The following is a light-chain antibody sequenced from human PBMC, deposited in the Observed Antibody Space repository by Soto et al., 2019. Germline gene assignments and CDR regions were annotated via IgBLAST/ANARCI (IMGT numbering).Light chain of an antibody. CDR3: QQYYSYPV. V-gene: IGKV1-8*01. CDR1: QGISSY. CDR2: AAS. J-gene: IGKJ4*01. Sequence: AIRMTQSPSSFSASTGDRVTITCRASQGISSYLAWYQQQPGKAPKLLIYAASTLQSGVPSRFSGSGSGTDFTLTISCLQSEDFATYYCQQYYSYPVFGGGTKVEIK.